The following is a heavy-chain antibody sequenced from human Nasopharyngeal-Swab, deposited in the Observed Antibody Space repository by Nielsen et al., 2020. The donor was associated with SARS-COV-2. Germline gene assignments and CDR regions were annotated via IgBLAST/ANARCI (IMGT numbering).Heavy chain of an antibody. V-gene: IGHV3-23*01. CDR2: ISGSGGST. D-gene: IGHD6-19*01. CDR3: AKDDRRSQWLVDYYYGMDV. J-gene: IGHJ6*02. Sequence: GESLKISCAASGFTFRSYAMSWVRQAPGKGLEWVPAISGSGGSTYYADSVKGRFTISRDNSKNTLCLQMNSLRAEDTAVYYCAKDDRRSQWLVDYYYGMDVWGQGTTVTVSS. CDR1: GFTFRSYA.